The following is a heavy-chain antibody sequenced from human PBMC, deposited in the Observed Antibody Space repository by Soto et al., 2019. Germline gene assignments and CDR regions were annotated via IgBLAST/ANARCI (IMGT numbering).Heavy chain of an antibody. J-gene: IGHJ6*02. CDR3: ASVMLRFSYGIDV. CDR1: GLTFSNYE. D-gene: IGHD2-15*01. V-gene: IGHV3-48*03. CDR2: ISKSGSVI. Sequence: VGSLRLSCAASGLTFSNYEMHWVRQAPGKGLEWVSYISKSGSVIYYADSVKGRFTISRDNAKNLLYLEMNSLRAEDTAVYFCASVMLRFSYGIDVWGQGTTVTVSS.